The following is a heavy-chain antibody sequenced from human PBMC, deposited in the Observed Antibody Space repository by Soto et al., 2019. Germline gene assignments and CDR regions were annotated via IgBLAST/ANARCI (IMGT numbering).Heavy chain of an antibody. CDR3: ARDAYGDYDY. CDR1: GYTFTTYG. CDR2: ISSYNGNT. J-gene: IGHJ4*02. Sequence: QVQLVQSGAEVKKPGASVKVSCKASGYTFTTYGVSWVRQAPGQGLEWMGWISSYNGNTNYAQKLQGRVTMTTDASPSTAYMELRSLRSDDTAVDYCARDAYGDYDYWGQGTLVNVSS. V-gene: IGHV1-18*01. D-gene: IGHD4-17*01.